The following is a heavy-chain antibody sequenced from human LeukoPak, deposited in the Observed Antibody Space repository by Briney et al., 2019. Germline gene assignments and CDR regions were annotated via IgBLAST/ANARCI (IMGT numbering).Heavy chain of an antibody. CDR2: INSDGSSI. Sequence: GGSLRLSCAASGFTFSNYWMHWVRQAPGKGLERVSRINSDGSSIIYADSVKGRFTISRDNAKNTLYLQMNSLRVEDTAVYYCARGGSPPEALGDAFDIWGQGTMVTVSS. CDR1: GFTFSNYW. CDR3: ARGGSPPEALGDAFDI. J-gene: IGHJ3*02. D-gene: IGHD1-26*01. V-gene: IGHV3-74*01.